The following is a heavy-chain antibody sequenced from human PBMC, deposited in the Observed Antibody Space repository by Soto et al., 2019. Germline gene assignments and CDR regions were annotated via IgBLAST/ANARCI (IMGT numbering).Heavy chain of an antibody. CDR2: ISYDGSNK. D-gene: IGHD1-1*01. CDR1: GFTFSGYG. CDR3: AKGNIGYFQH. J-gene: IGHJ1*01. V-gene: IGHV3-30*18. Sequence: QVQLVESGGGVVQPGRSLRLSCAASGFTFSGYGMHWVRQAPGKGLEWVAVISYDGSNKYYADSVKGRFTISRYNSKNTLYLQMNSLRAEDTAVYYCAKGNIGYFQHWGQGTLVTVSS.